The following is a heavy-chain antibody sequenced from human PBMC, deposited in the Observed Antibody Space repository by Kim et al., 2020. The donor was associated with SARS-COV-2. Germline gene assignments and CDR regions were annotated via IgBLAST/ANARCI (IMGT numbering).Heavy chain of an antibody. CDR3: ARDGITMVRGRNWFDP. V-gene: IGHV1-46*01. CDR1: GYTFTSYY. Sequence: ASVKVSCKASGYTFTSYYMHWVRQAPGQGLEWMGIINPSGGSTSYAQKFQGRVTMTRDTSTSTVYMELSSLRSEDTAVYYCARDGITMVRGRNWFDPWGQGTLVTVSS. J-gene: IGHJ5*02. CDR2: INPSGGST. D-gene: IGHD3-10*01.